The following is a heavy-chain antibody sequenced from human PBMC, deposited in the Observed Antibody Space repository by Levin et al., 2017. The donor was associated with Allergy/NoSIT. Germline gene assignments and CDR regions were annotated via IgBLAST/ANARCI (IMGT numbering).Heavy chain of an antibody. CDR2: ISSSNSYI. V-gene: IGHV3-21*01. D-gene: IGHD3-9*01. CDR3: ASERDWSTESTPPSAFDI. CDR1: GFTFSSYT. Sequence: GGSLRLSCAASGFTFSSYTMNWVRQAPGKGLEWVSSISSSNSYIYYADSVKGRFTISRDNAKNSLYLQMNSLRAEDTAVYFCASERDWSTESTPPSAFDIWGQGTMVTVSS. J-gene: IGHJ3*02.